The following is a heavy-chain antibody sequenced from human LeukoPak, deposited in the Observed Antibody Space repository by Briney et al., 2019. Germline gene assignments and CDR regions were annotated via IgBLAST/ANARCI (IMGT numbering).Heavy chain of an antibody. CDR3: ARRGGRSETVVTPHFLHYYYMDV. V-gene: IGHV4-39*07. CDR2: IHYSGKT. J-gene: IGHJ6*03. D-gene: IGHD4-23*01. CDR1: GGSISSGAYY. Sequence: SETLSLTCTVSGGSISSGAYYWGWIRQPPGKGLEWIGTIHYSGKTYYNPSLKSRITISVDTSKNQFSLKLSSVTAADTAVFYCARRGGRSETVVTPHFLHYYYMDVWGKGTTVTVSS.